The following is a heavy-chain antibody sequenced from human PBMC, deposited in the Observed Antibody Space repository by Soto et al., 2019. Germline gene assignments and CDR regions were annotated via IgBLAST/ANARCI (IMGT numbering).Heavy chain of an antibody. Sequence: PSRSLSITRAAPGGSVYNYGWDWIRQNPGNGLEWVGYIYYSGSTNYNPSLKSRVTISVDTSKNQFSLKLSSVTAADTAVYYCARHVEGRYCSGGSCYPSRWFDPRGQGTLVTVSS. V-gene: IGHV4-59*08. D-gene: IGHD2-15*01. J-gene: IGHJ5*02. CDR1: GGSVYNYG. CDR3: ARHVEGRYCSGGSCYPSRWFDP. CDR2: IYYSGST.